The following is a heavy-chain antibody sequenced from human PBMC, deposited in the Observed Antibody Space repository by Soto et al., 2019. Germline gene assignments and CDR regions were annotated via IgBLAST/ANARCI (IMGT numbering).Heavy chain of an antibody. CDR2: ISYDGGNK. CDR1: GGSISSSS. Sequence: LSLTCTVSGGSISSSSYYWGWIRQAPGKGLEWVAVISYDGGNKDYADTVKGRFTISRDNSKNTLYLQMNSLRVEDTAVYYCAQEGGAGIAAAAIDYWGQGALVTVSS. J-gene: IGHJ4*02. V-gene: IGHV3-30*18. D-gene: IGHD6-13*01. CDR3: AQEGGAGIAAAAIDY.